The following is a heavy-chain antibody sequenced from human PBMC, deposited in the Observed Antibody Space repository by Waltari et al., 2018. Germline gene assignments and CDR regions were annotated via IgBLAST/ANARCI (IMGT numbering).Heavy chain of an antibody. CDR2: MNPNSGNT. Sequence: QVQLVQSGAEVKKPGASVKVSCKASGYNFTSYDINWVRQATGQGLEWMGWMNPNSGNTGYAQKFQGRVTMTRNTSISTAYMELSSLRSEDTAVYYCARAARPTYYYYYGMDVWGQGTTVTVSS. D-gene: IGHD6-6*01. V-gene: IGHV1-8*01. CDR1: GYNFTSYD. CDR3: ARAARPTYYYYYGMDV. J-gene: IGHJ6*02.